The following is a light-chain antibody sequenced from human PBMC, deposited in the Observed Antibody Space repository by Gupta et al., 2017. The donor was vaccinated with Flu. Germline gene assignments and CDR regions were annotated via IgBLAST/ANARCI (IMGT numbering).Light chain of an antibody. CDR3: QQLDSYPLT. CDR1: QDIDSY. Sequence: PSLLSASVGDRVILTCRASQDIDSYLAWYQQKPGKAPNFLIYVASSLQSGVPSRFSGSGSGTEFTLTTSSLQPEDFATYYCQQLDSYPLTFGGGTEVEIK. V-gene: IGKV1-9*01. CDR2: VAS. J-gene: IGKJ4*01.